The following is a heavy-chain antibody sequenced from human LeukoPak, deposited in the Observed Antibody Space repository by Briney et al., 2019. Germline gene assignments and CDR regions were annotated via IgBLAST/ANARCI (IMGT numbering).Heavy chain of an antibody. Sequence: TGGSLRLSCAASGFTFSSYWMSWVRQAPGKGLVWVSRINSDGSSTSYADSVKGRFTISRDNAKNTLYLQMNSLRAEDTAVYYCIRGGCSGGSCYYYYYYMDIWGKGTTVTVSS. V-gene: IGHV3-74*01. CDR1: GFTFSSYW. CDR3: IRGGCSGGSCYYYYYYMDI. J-gene: IGHJ6*03. D-gene: IGHD2-15*01. CDR2: INSDGSST.